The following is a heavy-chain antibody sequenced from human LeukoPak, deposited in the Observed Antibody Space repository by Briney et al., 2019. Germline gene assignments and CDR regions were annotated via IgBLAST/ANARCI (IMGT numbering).Heavy chain of an antibody. CDR1: GFTFSSYW. V-gene: IGHV3-74*01. J-gene: IGHJ6*03. Sequence: PGGSLRLSCAASGFTFSSYWMHWVRQAPGKGLVWVSRINTDGSSTNYADSVKVRFTISRDNDKSSLYLPMNSLRAEDTAVYYCARARYGDYYYYMDVWGIGTTVTVSS. CDR2: INTDGSST. D-gene: IGHD3-10*01. CDR3: ARARYGDYYYYMDV.